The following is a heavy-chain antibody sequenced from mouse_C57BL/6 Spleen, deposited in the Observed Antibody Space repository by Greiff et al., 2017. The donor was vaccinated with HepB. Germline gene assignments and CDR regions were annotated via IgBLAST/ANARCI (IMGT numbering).Heavy chain of an antibody. J-gene: IGHJ1*03. Sequence: QVQLQQPGAELVKPGASVKMSCKASGYTFTSYWITWVKQRPGQGLEWIGDIYPGSGSTNYNEKFKSKATLTVDTSSSTAYMQLSSLTSEDSAVYYCARSRYYVSSYGDWYFDVWGTGTTVTVSS. CDR3: ARSRYYVSSYGDWYFDV. D-gene: IGHD1-1*01. CDR2: IYPGSGST. CDR1: GYTFTSYW. V-gene: IGHV1-55*01.